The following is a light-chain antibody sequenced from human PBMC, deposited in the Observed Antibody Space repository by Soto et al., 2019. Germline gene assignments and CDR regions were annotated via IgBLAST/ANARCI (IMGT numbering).Light chain of an antibody. CDR1: QSVSSIY. CDR3: QHYGSSLIT. Sequence: EIVLTQSPGTQSLSPGERDTLSCRASQSVSSIYLAWYQQQPGQAPRLLIYGASTRATGIPARFSGSGSGTEVTLTISRLEPEDFAVYFCQHYGSSLITFGQGTRLEIK. J-gene: IGKJ5*01. CDR2: GAS. V-gene: IGKV3-20*01.